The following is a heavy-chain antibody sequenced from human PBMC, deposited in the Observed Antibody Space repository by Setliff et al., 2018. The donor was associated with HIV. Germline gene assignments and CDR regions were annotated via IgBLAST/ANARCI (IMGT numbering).Heavy chain of an antibody. CDR2: IGTTGDT. CDR3: AGVGGSGSSSDGMDV. V-gene: IGHV3-13*01. CDR1: GFTFSGYD. Sequence: GESLRLSCAASGFTFSGYDMHWVRQATGKGLEWVSAIGTTGDTYYSGSVKGRFTISRENAKNSLYLQMNSLRAGDTAVYYCAGVGGSGSSSDGMDVWGKGTTVTVSS. J-gene: IGHJ6*04. D-gene: IGHD3-10*01.